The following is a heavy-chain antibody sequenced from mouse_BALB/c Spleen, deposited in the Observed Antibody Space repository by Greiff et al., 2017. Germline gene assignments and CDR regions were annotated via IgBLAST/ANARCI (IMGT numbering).Heavy chain of an antibody. V-gene: IGHV5-15*02. D-gene: IGHD1-1*01. CDR2: ISNLAYSI. J-gene: IGHJ1*01. CDR1: GFTFSDYG. Sequence: EVMLVESGGGLVQPGGSRKFSCAASGFTFSDYGMAWVRQAPGKGPEWVAFISNLAYSIYYADTVTGRFTISRENAKNTLYLEMSSLRSEDTAMYYCANYGSGYFDVWGAGTTVTVSS. CDR3: ANYGSGYFDV.